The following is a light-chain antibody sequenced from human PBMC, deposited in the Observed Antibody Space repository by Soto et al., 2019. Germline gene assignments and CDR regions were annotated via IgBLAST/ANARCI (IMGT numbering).Light chain of an antibody. CDR1: QSVSSN. Sequence: EIVMTQSPATLSVSPGERATLSCRASQSVSSNLAWYQQKPGQAPRLLIYGASTTATGIPARFSGSGSGTEFTLTVSSLQSEDFAVYYCQQYYDWPLAFGGGTKVETK. CDR3: QQYYDWPLA. J-gene: IGKJ4*01. V-gene: IGKV3-15*01. CDR2: GAS.